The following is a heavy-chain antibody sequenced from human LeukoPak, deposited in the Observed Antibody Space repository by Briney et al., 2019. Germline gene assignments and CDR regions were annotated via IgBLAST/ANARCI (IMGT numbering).Heavy chain of an antibody. V-gene: IGHV4-59*01. CDR2: IYYSGST. CDR1: GGSLSSYY. Sequence: PSETLSLTCTVSGGSLSSYYWSWIRQPPGKGLEWIGYIYYSGSTNYNPSLKSRVTISVDTSKNQFSLKLSSVTAADTAVYYCARSYYYDSSGYFVDVPWYFDLWGRGTLVTVSS. CDR3: ARSYYYDSSGYFVDVPWYFDL. J-gene: IGHJ2*01. D-gene: IGHD3-22*01.